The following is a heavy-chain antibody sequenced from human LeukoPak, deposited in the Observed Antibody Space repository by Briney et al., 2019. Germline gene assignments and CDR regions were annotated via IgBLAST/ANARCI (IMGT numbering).Heavy chain of an antibody. CDR1: GGSFSGYY. D-gene: IGHD3-10*01. J-gene: IGHJ4*02. V-gene: IGHV4-34*01. Sequence: SETLSLTCAVYGGSFSGYYWSWIRQPPGKGLEWIGEISHSGSTNYNPSLKSRVTMSLDTSKNQFSLRLTSVTAADTAVYYCARGEASGSYSPYFDSWGQGTLVAVSS. CDR3: ARGEASGSYSPYFDS. CDR2: ISHSGST.